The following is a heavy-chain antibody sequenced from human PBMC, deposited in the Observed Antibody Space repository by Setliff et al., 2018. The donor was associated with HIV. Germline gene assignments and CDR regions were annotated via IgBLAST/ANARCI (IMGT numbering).Heavy chain of an antibody. V-gene: IGHV4-61*08. J-gene: IGHJ4*02. CDR2: IYYSGST. CDR3: ARGVRGVIIDWYYFDY. Sequence: SETLSLTCSVSGGSMSSGDYYWSWIRQHPGKGLEWIGYIYYSGSTNYNPSLKSRVTISVDTSKNQFSLKLSSVTAADTAVYYCARGVRGVIIDWYYFDYWGQGTLVTVSS. CDR1: GGSMSSGDYY. D-gene: IGHD3-10*01.